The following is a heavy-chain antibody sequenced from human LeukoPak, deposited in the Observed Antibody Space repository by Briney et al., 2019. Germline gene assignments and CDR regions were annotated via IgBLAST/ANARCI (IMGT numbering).Heavy chain of an antibody. V-gene: IGHV1-69*13. CDR3: ATDRRYSSSWSDPFDC. CDR1: GGTFSNCA. D-gene: IGHD6-13*01. J-gene: IGHJ4*02. CDR2: IIPIFGTA. Sequence: GASVKVSCKASGGTFSNCAISWVRQAPGQGLEWMGGIIPIFGTARYAQKFQGRVTITADESTSTAYMELNSLRSEDTAVYYCATDRRYSSSWSDPFDCWGQGTLVTVSS.